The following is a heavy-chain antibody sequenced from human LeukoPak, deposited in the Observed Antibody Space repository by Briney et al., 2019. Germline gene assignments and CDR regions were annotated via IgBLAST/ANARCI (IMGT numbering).Heavy chain of an antibody. D-gene: IGHD2-15*01. CDR3: TRDNPFGGY. CDR1: GFTFNSYW. CDR2: IKQDGSEK. V-gene: IGHV3-7*03. J-gene: IGHJ4*02. Sequence: GGSLRLSCAASGFTFNSYWMTWVRQAPGKGLEWVANIKQDGSEKYYVDSVKSRFTISRDNAKNSLYLQMNSLRAEDTAVYYCTRDNPFGGYWGQGTLVTVSS.